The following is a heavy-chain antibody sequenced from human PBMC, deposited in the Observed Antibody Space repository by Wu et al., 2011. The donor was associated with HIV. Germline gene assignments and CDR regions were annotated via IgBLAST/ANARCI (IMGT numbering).Heavy chain of an antibody. V-gene: IGHV1-2*02. CDR2: INPNSGGT. Sequence: QVQLVQSGAEVKKPGASVKVSCKTSGYTFINYDISWVRQAPGQGLEWMGWINPNSGGTNYAQNFQGRVTMTRDTSISTAYMELSRLRSDDTAVYYCARDPDYGDYQNFDYWGQGTLVTVSS. D-gene: IGHD4-17*01. CDR3: ARDPDYGDYQNFDY. CDR1: GYTFINYD. J-gene: IGHJ4*02.